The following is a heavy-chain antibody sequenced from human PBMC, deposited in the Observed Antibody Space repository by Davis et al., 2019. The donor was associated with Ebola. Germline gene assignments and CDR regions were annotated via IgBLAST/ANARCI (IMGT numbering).Heavy chain of an antibody. CDR1: GFTFSDYY. Sequence: GESLKISCAASGFTFSDYYMSWIRQAPGKGLEWVSYISSSGSTIYYADSVKGRFTISRDNAKNSLYLQMNSLRAEDTAVYYCAREGPFYDFWSGYYYYYYGMDVWGQGTTVTVSS. CDR2: ISSSGSTI. D-gene: IGHD3-3*01. V-gene: IGHV3-11*01. CDR3: AREGPFYDFWSGYYYYYYGMDV. J-gene: IGHJ6*02.